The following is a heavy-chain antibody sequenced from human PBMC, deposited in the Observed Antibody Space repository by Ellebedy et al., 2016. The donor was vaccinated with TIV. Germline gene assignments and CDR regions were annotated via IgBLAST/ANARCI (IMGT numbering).Heavy chain of an antibody. J-gene: IGHJ4*02. CDR3: ARNTPMAEYFDY. Sequence: AASVKVSCKASGYTFTTYAMHWVRQAPGQSLEWMGSINAGNGNTKYSQKFQARVTITRDTSASTAYMELSSLRSEDMGVYYCARNTPMAEYFDYWGQGTLVTVSS. CDR1: GYTFTTYA. CDR2: INAGNGNT. D-gene: IGHD5-18*01. V-gene: IGHV1-3*01.